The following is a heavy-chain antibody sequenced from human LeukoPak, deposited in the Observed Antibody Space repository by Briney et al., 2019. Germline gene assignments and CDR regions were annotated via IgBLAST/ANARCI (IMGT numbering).Heavy chain of an antibody. CDR2: IKQDGSEK. CDR1: GFTFSSYW. D-gene: IGHD3-22*01. CDR3: ARVDYYDSSGYYDY. V-gene: IGHV3-7*01. Sequence: QAGGSLRLSCAASGFTFSSYWMSWVRQAPGKGLEWVANIKQDGSEKYYVDSVKGRFTISRDTAKNSLYLQMNSLRAEDTAVYYCARVDYYDSSGYYDYWGQGTLVTVSS. J-gene: IGHJ4*02.